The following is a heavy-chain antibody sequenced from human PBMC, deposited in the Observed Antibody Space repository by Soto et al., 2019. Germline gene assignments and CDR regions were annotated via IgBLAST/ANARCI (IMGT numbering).Heavy chain of an antibody. J-gene: IGHJ6*02. CDR1: GFTFSSYG. CDR2: ISYDGSNK. Sequence: GGSLRLSCAASGFTFSSYGMHWVRQAPGKGLEWVAVISYDGSNKYYADSVKGRFTISRDNSKNTLYLQMNSLRAEDTAVYYCAKDSRYGSGSYYNPISEMVGYYYYGMDVWGQGTTVTVSS. V-gene: IGHV3-30*18. CDR3: AKDSRYGSGSYYNPISEMVGYYYYGMDV. D-gene: IGHD3-10*01.